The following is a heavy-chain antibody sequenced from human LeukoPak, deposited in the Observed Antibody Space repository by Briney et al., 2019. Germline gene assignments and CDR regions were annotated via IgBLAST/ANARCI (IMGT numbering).Heavy chain of an antibody. CDR3: ARGYYDSSGYYPGGFDY. D-gene: IGHD3-22*01. V-gene: IGHV4-61*05. CDR2: LYYSGST. CDR1: GGSISSSSFY. J-gene: IGHJ4*02. Sequence: SETLSLTCTVSGGSISSSSFYWGWIRQPPGEGLEWIGYLYYSGSTNYNPSLKSRVTISVDTSKNQFSLKLSSVTAADTAVYYCARGYYDSSGYYPGGFDYWGQGTLVTVSS.